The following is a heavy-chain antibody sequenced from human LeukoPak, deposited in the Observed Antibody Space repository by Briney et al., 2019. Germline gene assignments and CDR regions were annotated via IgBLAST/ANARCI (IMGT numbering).Heavy chain of an antibody. D-gene: IGHD4-17*01. J-gene: IGHJ4*02. Sequence: SETLSLTCSVSGGSISSSGHYWGWIRQSPEKGLDWIGSIYSNGNTYYNPSVKSRVTILVDTPKNQFSPKLTSVTAAETAVYYCARSATVTTGYFDYWGQGALVTVSS. CDR3: ARSATVTTGYFDY. CDR2: IYSNGNT. CDR1: GGSISSSGHY. V-gene: IGHV4-39*07.